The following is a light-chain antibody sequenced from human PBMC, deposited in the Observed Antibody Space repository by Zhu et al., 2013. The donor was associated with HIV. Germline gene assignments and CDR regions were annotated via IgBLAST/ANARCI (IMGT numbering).Light chain of an antibody. CDR3: QQYNNWPPLT. CDR2: GAY. J-gene: IGKJ4*01. Sequence: EIVMTQSPATLSVSPGERATLSCRASQSVSTNLAWYQQKPGQAPRLLIYGAYTRATGIPARFSGSASGTEFTLTISSLQSEDSAVYYCQQYNNWPPLTFGGGPGWRSN. CDR1: QSVSTN. V-gene: IGKV3-15*01.